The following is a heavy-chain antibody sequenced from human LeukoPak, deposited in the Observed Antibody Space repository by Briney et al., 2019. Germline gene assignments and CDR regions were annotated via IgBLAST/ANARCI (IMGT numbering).Heavy chain of an antibody. CDR3: ARQWPSRAVAV. CDR1: GGSFSGYY. D-gene: IGHD6-19*01. CDR2: INHSGST. Sequence: SETLSLTCAVYGGSFSGYYWSCIRQPPGKGLEWIGEINHSGSTNYNPSLKSRVTISVDTTKNQFSLKLSSVTAADTAVYYCARQWPSRAVAVWGQGTLVTVSS. V-gene: IGHV4-34*01. J-gene: IGHJ4*02.